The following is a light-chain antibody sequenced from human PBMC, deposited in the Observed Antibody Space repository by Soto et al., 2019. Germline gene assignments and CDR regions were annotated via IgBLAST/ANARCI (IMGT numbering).Light chain of an antibody. CDR2: RAS. V-gene: IGKV3-20*01. CDR3: HQYGSSPWT. J-gene: IGKJ1*01. Sequence: ENVCRHCPYTLSLHKRERATLSCRASQTVNNNYVAWYQQKPGQAPRLLIFRASNKATGIPDRFSGSGSGTDFTLTISRLEPEDFAVYYCHQYGSSPWTFGQGTKVDI. CDR1: QTVNNNY.